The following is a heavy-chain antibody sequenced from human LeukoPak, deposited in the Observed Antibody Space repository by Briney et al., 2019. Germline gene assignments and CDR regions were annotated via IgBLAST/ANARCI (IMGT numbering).Heavy chain of an antibody. CDR3: ATTRPYGTTWAGAFED. V-gene: IGHV3-23*01. J-gene: IGHJ4*02. CDR2: ITARSGA. D-gene: IGHD6-19*01. Sequence: GGSLRLSCAASGFIFSSHAMSWVRQAPGKGLEWVSPITARSGADYTDSVKGRFVISRDNSKSTLFLQMSSLRAEDTAVYYCATTRPYGTTWAGAFEDWGQGIPVTVSS. CDR1: GFIFSSHA.